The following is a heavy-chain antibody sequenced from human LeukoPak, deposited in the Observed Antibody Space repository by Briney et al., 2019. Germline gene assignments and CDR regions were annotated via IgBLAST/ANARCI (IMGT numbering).Heavy chain of an antibody. Sequence: PGGSLRLSCAASGFTFSSYSMNWVRQAPGKGLEWVSFISSSSNNIDYADSVKGRFTVSRDNAKNSLYLQMNSLRAEDTAVYYCARKTAGTYSFDYWGQGILVTVSS. CDR1: GFTFSSYS. CDR2: ISSSSNNI. V-gene: IGHV3-48*04. CDR3: ARKTAGTYSFDY. D-gene: IGHD4-11*01. J-gene: IGHJ4*02.